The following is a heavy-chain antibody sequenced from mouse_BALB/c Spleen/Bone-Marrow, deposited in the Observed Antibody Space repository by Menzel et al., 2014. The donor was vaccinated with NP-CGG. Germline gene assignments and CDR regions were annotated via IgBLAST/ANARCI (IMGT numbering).Heavy chain of an antibody. CDR2: INPSTGYT. CDR3: ARKGNYVAMDY. J-gene: IGHJ4*01. V-gene: IGHV1-7*01. D-gene: IGHD2-1*01. Sequence: VQLQQSGAELAKPGASVKMSCKASGYTFTSYWMHWVKQRPGQGLEWIGYINPSTGYTEYNQKFKDKATLTADKSSSTSDMQLSSQTSDDSAVYYCARKGNYVAMDYWCQGTSVTVSS. CDR1: GYTFTSYW.